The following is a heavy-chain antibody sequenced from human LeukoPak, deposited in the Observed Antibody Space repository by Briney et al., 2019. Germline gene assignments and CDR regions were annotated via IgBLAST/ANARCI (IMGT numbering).Heavy chain of an antibody. Sequence: SGTLSLTCTVSVGSISTYYWSWIRQPPWKGLEWIGYIYYSGSTKYSPSLKSRVTISVVTSKYQFSLKLSSVTAADTAVYYCARGVNYYDSSGYTHSSFDIWGQGTLVTVSS. J-gene: IGHJ3*02. CDR3: ARGVNYYDSSGYTHSSFDI. CDR1: VGSISTYY. V-gene: IGHV4-59*01. D-gene: IGHD3-22*01. CDR2: IYYSGST.